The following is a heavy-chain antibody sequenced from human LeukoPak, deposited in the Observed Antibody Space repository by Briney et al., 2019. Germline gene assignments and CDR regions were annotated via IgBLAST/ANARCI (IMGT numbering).Heavy chain of an antibody. CDR3: ARHHGSGWYGY. CDR2: IYYSGST. CDR1: GGSINSYY. Sequence: SETLSLTCTVSGGSINSYYWSWIRQPPGKGLEWIGYIYYSGSTNYNPSLKSRVTISVDTSKNQFSLKLSSVTAADTAVYYCARHHGSGWYGYWGQGTLVTVSS. V-gene: IGHV4-59*08. J-gene: IGHJ4*02. D-gene: IGHD6-19*01.